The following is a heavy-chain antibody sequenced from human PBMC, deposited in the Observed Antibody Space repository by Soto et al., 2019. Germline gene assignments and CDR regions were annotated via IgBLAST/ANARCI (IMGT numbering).Heavy chain of an antibody. CDR3: ARGREFDS. V-gene: IGHV4-30-2*01. CDR2: ILHSGTT. J-gene: IGHJ4*02. Sequence: SETLSLTCAVSGGSLTSGTYSWNWIRQPPGKGLEWIGYILHSGTTYYNPSLKSRVSISIDVSKNQCSLNLRSLTAADTAVYYFARGREFDSWGQGTLGTVS. CDR1: GGSLTSGTYS.